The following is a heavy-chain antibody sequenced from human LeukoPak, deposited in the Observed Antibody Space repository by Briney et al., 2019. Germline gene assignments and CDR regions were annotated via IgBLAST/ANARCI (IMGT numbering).Heavy chain of an antibody. CDR3: ARADYSSTWSHDYYYMDV. Sequence: PSETLSLTCAVSGGSISRGGYSWSWIRQPPGKGLEWIGYFYYSGSTYYNPSLKSRVTISVDTSKNQLSLKLSSVTAADTAVYYCARADYSSTWSHDYYYMDVWGKGTTVTVSS. CDR2: FYYSGST. CDR1: GGSISRGGYS. D-gene: IGHD6-13*01. V-gene: IGHV4-30-4*07. J-gene: IGHJ6*03.